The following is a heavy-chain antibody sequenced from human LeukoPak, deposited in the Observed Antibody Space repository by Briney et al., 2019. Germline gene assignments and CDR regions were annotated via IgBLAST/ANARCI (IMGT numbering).Heavy chain of an antibody. D-gene: IGHD3-9*01. CDR2: IYYNGKT. V-gene: IGHV4-59*01. CDR3: ARGGYDDLTAGWLGPLDF. Sequence: SETLSLTCTVSGGSISPYYWTWIRQPPGKGLEWVGCIYYNGKTYYNPSLKSRVTASVDTSKNQFSLKLSPVTAADTAVYYCARGGYDDLTAGWLGPLDFWGQGSPVTVPS. J-gene: IGHJ4*02. CDR1: GGSISPYY.